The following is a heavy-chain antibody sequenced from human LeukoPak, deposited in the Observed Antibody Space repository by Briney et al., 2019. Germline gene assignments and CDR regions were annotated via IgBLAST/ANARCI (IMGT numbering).Heavy chain of an antibody. J-gene: IGHJ4*02. CDR3: AATIVDIVATDNA. CDR1: GFTFSSYW. Sequence: GGSLRLSCAASGFTFSSYWMHWVRQAPGKGLVWVSRINSDGSSTSYADSVKGRFTISRDNAKNTLYLQMNSLRAEDTAVYYCAATIVDIVATDNAWGQGTLVTVSS. D-gene: IGHD5-12*01. CDR2: INSDGSST. V-gene: IGHV3-74*01.